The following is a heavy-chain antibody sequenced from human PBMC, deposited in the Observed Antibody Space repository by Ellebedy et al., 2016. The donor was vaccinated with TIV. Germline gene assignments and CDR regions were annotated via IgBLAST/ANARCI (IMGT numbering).Heavy chain of an antibody. V-gene: IGHV1-2*04. D-gene: IGHD6-19*01. Sequence: ASVKVSCXASGYTFSSPHVSWVRQAPGQGLEWMGWINTYSGATKFAQKFQGWVTMTRDTSISTVYMELNRLKSDDTAVYFCARGASGWYFFDYWGQGTLVSVSS. CDR1: GYTFSSPH. CDR3: ARGASGWYFFDY. J-gene: IGHJ4*02. CDR2: INTYSGAT.